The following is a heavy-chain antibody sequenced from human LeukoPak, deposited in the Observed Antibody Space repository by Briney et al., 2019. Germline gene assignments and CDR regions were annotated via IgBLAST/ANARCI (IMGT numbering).Heavy chain of an antibody. D-gene: IGHD2-15*01. CDR2: ISSSSSYI. CDR1: GFIFSSYR. V-gene: IGHV3-21*01. J-gene: IGHJ6*02. CDR3: ARDRGPDIVVVVAAITDYYYYYGMDV. Sequence: GGSLRLSCEASGFIFSSYRMNWVRQAPGKGLGWASSISSSSSYIYYADSVKGRFTISRDNAKNSLYLQMNSLRAEDTAVYYCARDRGPDIVVVVAAITDYYYYYGMDVWGQGTTVTVSS.